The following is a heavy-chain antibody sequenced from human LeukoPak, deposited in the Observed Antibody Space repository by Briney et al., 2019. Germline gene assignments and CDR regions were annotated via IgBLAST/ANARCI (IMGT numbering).Heavy chain of an antibody. CDR1: GFTFDNYG. Sequence: GGSLRLSCAASGFTFDNYGMSWVRQVPGKGLEWVSSINGNGGSTAYADSVKGRFTISRDNAKNSLYLQMNSLRAEDTAVYYCAREPVLRIFDYWGQGTLVTVSS. CDR2: INGNGGST. CDR3: AREPVLRIFDY. D-gene: IGHD2-15*01. V-gene: IGHV3-20*04. J-gene: IGHJ4*02.